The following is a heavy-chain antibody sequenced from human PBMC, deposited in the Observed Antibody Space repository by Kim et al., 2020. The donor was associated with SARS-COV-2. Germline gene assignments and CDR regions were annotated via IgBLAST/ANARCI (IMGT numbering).Heavy chain of an antibody. D-gene: IGHD5-18*01. J-gene: IGHJ4*02. CDR3: ATFDGSGSYDY. V-gene: IGHV3-74*01. CDR1: GFTFSASW. Sequence: GGSLRLSCAASGFTFSASWMHWVRQAPGEGLVWVSRINTDGATINYADSVKGRFTISRDNAKKKLYLQMNSLRGEDMAVYYCATFDGSGSYDYWGQGTLVTVSS. CDR2: INTDGATI.